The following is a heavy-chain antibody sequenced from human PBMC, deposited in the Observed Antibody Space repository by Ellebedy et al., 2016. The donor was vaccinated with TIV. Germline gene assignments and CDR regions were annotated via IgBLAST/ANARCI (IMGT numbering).Heavy chain of an antibody. CDR2: IYHSGST. D-gene: IGHD3-22*01. CDR1: GGSISSSKW. J-gene: IGHJ3*02. Sequence: SETLSLTCAVSGGSISSSKWWSWVRQPPGKGLEWIGEIYHSGSTNYNPSLKSRVTISVDKSKNQFSLKLSSVTAADTAVYYCARSDSSGYPISDAFDIWGQGTMVTVSS. CDR3: ARSDSSGYPISDAFDI. V-gene: IGHV4-4*02.